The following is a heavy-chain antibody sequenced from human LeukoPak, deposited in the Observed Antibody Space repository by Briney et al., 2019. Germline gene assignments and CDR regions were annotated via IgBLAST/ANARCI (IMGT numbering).Heavy chain of an antibody. CDR3: ARGIRDYFDY. CDR1: GFSVSDNY. D-gene: IGHD5-18*01. V-gene: IGHV3-53*04. J-gene: IGHJ4*02. CDR2: MYSGGTA. Sequence: GGSLRLSCAASGFSVSDNYMTWVRQAPGKGLEWVSVMYSGGTAYYADSVKGRFTISRNNSKNTVYLQMNSLRVEDTAVYYCARGIRDYFDYWGQGTLVTVSS.